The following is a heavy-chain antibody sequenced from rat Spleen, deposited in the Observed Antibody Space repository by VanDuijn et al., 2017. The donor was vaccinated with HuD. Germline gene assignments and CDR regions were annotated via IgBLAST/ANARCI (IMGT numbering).Heavy chain of an antibody. CDR3: TRRGHTMGLTSRYFDY. CDR1: GFTFSHYG. V-gene: IGHV5-29*01. D-gene: IGHD1-9*01. Sequence: EVKLVESGGGLVQPGRSLKLTCAASGFTFSHYGMAWVRQAPTKGLEWVATLSYDGHTTYYRDSVKGRFTISRDIAKSTLYLQMNSLRSEDTATYYCTRRGHTMGLTSRYFDYWGQGVMVTVSS. CDR2: LSYDGHTT. J-gene: IGHJ2*01.